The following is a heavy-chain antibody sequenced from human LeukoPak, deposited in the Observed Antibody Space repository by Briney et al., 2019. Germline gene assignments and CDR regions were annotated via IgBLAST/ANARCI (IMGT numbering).Heavy chain of an antibody. CDR1: GDSISSSSYF. CDR2: IFDGGRT. V-gene: IGHV4-39*01. D-gene: IGHD3-9*01. CDR3: ARQRLGYDILTGYYPGAFDI. Sequence: SETLSLTCTVSGDSISSSSYFWGWIRQPPGKGLEWIGSIFDGGRTYSNSFFKSRVTMSVDTSRSQFSLKLTSVTAPDTAVYYCARQRLGYDILTGYYPGAFDIWGQGTMVAVSS. J-gene: IGHJ3*02.